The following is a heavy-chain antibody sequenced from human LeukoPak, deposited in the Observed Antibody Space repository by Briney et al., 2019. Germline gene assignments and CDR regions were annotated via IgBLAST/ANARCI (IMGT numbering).Heavy chain of an antibody. J-gene: IGHJ6*03. D-gene: IGHD3-16*01. CDR2: IYYSGST. CDR1: GGSISSSSYY. V-gene: IGHV4-61*05. Sequence: SETLSLTCTVSGGSISSSSYYWGWIRQPPGKGLEWIGYIYYSGSTNYNPSLKSRVTISVDTSKNQFSLKLSSVTAADTAVYYCARGGAGDHYYYYYMDVWGKGTTVTVSS. CDR3: ARGGAGDHYYYYYMDV.